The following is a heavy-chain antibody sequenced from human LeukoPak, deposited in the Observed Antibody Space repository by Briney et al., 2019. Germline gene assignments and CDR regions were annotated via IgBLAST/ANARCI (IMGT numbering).Heavy chain of an antibody. CDR2: ISGSGGST. CDR3: AKGDQGPVAYSDFWSGYSTGGIDY. J-gene: IGHJ4*02. CDR1: GFTFSSYA. V-gene: IGHV3-23*01. D-gene: IGHD3-3*01. Sequence: GGSLRLSXAASGFTFSSYAMSWVRQAPGKGLEWVSAISGSGGSTYYADSVKGRFTISRDNSKNTLYLQMNSLRAEDTAVYYCAKGDQGPVAYSDFWSGYSTGGIDYWGQGTLVTVSS.